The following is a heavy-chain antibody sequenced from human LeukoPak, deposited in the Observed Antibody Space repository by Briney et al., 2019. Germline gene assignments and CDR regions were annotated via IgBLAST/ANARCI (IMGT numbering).Heavy chain of an antibody. D-gene: IGHD6-6*01. CDR2: IIPIFGTA. J-gene: IGHJ4*02. CDR3: ARTLEYSSSTFDY. CDR1: GGTFSSYA. V-gene: IGHV1-69*05. Sequence: SVKVSCKSSGGTFSSYAISWVLQAPGQGLEWMGGIIPIFGTANYAQKFQGRVTITTDESTSTAYMELSSLRSEDTAVYYCARTLEYSSSTFDYWGQGTLVTVSS.